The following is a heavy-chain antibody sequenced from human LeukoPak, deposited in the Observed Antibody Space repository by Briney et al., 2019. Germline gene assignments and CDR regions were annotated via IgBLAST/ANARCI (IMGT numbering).Heavy chain of an antibody. Sequence: GGFLRLSCAASGFTFSSYSMNWVRQAPGKGLEWVSSIGTGSSYLYYAESVKGRFSISRDDAENSLYLQMTSLRAEDTAVYYCARWGAHFDYWGQGTLVTVSS. CDR1: GFTFSSYS. D-gene: IGHD3-16*01. J-gene: IGHJ4*02. CDR2: IGTGSSYL. CDR3: ARWGAHFDY. V-gene: IGHV3-21*01.